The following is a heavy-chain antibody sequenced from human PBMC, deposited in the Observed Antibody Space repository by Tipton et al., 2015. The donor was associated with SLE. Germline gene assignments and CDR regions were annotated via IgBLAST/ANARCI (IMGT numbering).Heavy chain of an antibody. V-gene: IGHV4-59*12. CDR2: IYYSGST. D-gene: IGHD6-13*01. CDR1: GGSISSYY. J-gene: IGHJ4*02. Sequence: TLSLTCTVSGGSISSYYWSWIRQPPGKGLEWIGYIYYSGSTNYNPSLKSRVTMSVDTSKNQFSLKLSSVTAADTAVYYCARGLAAAGNTLGYWGQGTLVTVSS. CDR3: ARGLAAAGNTLGY.